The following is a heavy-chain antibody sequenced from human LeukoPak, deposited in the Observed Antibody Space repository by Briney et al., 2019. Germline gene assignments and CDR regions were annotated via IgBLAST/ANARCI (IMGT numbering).Heavy chain of an antibody. D-gene: IGHD2-8*02. V-gene: IGHV3-30*02. CDR3: AKGRLLYRYYFDY. CDR1: GFTFSSYG. Sequence: GGSLRLSCAASGFTFSSYGMHWVRQAPGKGLEWVAFIRYDGSNKYYADSVKGRFTISRDNSKNTLYLQMNSLRAEDTAVYYCAKGRLLYRYYFDYWGQGTLATVSS. CDR2: IRYDGSNK. J-gene: IGHJ4*02.